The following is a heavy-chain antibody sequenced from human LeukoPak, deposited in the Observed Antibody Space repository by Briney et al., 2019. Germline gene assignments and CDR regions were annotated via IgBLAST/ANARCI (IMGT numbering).Heavy chain of an antibody. D-gene: IGHD6-13*01. CDR3: ARDFKPSRIAAAGLGY. Sequence: ASVKVSCKASGYTFTGYYMHWVRQAPGQGLEWMGWINPNSGGTNYAQKFQGWVTMTRDTSISTAYMELSRLRSDDTAVYYCARDFKPSRIAAAGLGYWGQGTLVTVCS. CDR2: INPNSGGT. J-gene: IGHJ4*02. V-gene: IGHV1-2*04. CDR1: GYTFTGYY.